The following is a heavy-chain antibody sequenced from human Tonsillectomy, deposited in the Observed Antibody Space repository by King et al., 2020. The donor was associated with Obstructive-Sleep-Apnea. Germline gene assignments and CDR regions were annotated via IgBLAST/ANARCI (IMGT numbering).Heavy chain of an antibody. J-gene: IGHJ4*02. V-gene: IGHV3-21*01. D-gene: IGHD6-13*01. Sequence: VQLVESGGGLVKPGGSLRLSCAASGFTFSSYSMNWVRQASGKGLEWVSSISSSSTYINYADSVQGRFTISRDNAKNSLYLQMNSLRAEDTAVYYCARVYIAAAGHTLDYWGQGTLVTVSS. CDR3: ARVYIAAAGHTLDY. CDR1: GFTFSSYS. CDR2: ISSSSTYI.